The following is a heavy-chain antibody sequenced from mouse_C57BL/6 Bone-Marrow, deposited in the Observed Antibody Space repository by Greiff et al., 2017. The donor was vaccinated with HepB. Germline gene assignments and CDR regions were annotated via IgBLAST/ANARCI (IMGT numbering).Heavy chain of an antibody. CDR3: ARVTWDVGGFAY. J-gene: IGHJ3*01. V-gene: IGHV1-9*01. Sequence: VKVVESGAELMKPGASVKLSCKATGYTFTGYWIEWVKQRPGHGLEWIGEIVPGSGSTNYNEKFKGKATFTADTSSHTAYMQLSSLTTEDSAIYYCARVTWDVGGFAYWGQGTLVTVSA. CDR2: IVPGSGST. CDR1: GYTFTGYW. D-gene: IGHD4-1*01.